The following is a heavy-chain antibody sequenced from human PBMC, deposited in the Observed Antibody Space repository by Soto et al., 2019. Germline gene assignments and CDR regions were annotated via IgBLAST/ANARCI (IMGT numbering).Heavy chain of an antibody. J-gene: IGHJ4*02. Sequence: GGSLRLSCAASGFTFSNAWMSWVRQAPGKGLEWVGRIKSKTDGGTTDYAAPVKGRFTISRDDSKNTLYLQMNSLKTEDTAVYYCTGPSSGWPYADYWGQGTLVTVSS. V-gene: IGHV3-15*01. D-gene: IGHD6-19*01. CDR3: TGPSSGWPYADY. CDR1: GFTFSNAW. CDR2: IKSKTDGGTT.